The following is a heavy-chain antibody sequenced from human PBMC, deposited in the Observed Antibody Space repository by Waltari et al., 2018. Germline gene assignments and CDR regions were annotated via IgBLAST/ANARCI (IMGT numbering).Heavy chain of an antibody. V-gene: IGHV3-74*01. CDR1: GFTVSRYG. CDR2: ITSDGSNT. Sequence: EVQLVESGGGLVQPGGSLRLSCAASGFTVSRYGMYWVRQAPGTGLAWVSHITSDGSNTGYADSVKGRFTISRDNAKNTLYMEMNSLRDEDTAVYYCVRDRGMDAWGQGTTVTVSS. CDR3: VRDRGMDA. J-gene: IGHJ6*02.